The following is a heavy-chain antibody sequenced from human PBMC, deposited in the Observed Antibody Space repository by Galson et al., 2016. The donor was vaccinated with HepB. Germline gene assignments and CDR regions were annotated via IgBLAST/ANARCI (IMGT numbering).Heavy chain of an antibody. V-gene: IGHV4-4*02. CDR2: VFHSGST. CDR3: ARTEFGEVGTTTSMVGY. J-gene: IGHJ4*02. D-gene: IGHD1-26*01. CDR1: GGSVSSHNW. Sequence: ETLSLTCAVSGGSVSSHNWWSWVRQPPGKGLEWIGEVFHSGSTNYNPSLQSRVTISVDTSKNQFTLKMSSVTAADSAVYYCARTEFGEVGTTTSMVGYWGQGTLVTVSS.